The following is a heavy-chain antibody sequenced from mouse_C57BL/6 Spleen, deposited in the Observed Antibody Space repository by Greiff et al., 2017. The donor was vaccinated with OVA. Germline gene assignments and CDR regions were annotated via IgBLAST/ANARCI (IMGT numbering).Heavy chain of an antibody. D-gene: IGHD1-1*01. CDR3: ARDGSSYFYYAMDY. J-gene: IGHJ4*01. Sequence: VQRVESGPGLVAPSQSLSITCTVSGFSLTSYGVHWVRQPPGKGLEWLVVIWSDGSTTYNSALKSRLSISKDNSKSQVFLKMNSLQTDDTAMYYCARDGSSYFYYAMDYWGQGTSVTVSS. CDR1: GFSLTSYG. V-gene: IGHV2-6*03. CDR2: IWSDGST.